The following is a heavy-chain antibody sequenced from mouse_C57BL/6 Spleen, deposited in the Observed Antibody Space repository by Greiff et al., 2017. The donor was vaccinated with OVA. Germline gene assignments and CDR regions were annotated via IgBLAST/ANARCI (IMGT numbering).Heavy chain of an antibody. J-gene: IGHJ3*01. Sequence: QVQLQQPGAELVRPGSSVKLSCKASGYTFTSYWMHWVKQRPIQGLEWIGNIDPSDSETHYNQKFKDKATLTVDKSSSTAYMQLSSLTSEDSAVYYGARGAPYGSRGTWFAYWGQGTLVTVSA. CDR1: GYTFTSYW. D-gene: IGHD1-1*01. CDR3: ARGAPYGSRGTWFAY. V-gene: IGHV1-52*01. CDR2: IDPSDSET.